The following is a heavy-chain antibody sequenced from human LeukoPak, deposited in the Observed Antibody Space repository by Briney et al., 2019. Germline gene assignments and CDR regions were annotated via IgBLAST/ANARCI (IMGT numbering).Heavy chain of an antibody. J-gene: IGHJ4*02. D-gene: IGHD3-22*01. Sequence: GGSLRLSCAASGFTFSDYAMSWVRQAPGKGLEWVSTISDNGGGTYYADSVKGRFTVSRDNSKNTLFLQMNSLRAEDSAVYYCASDREGDPSAYYLVGGQGTLITVSS. V-gene: IGHV3-23*01. CDR2: ISDNGGGT. CDR1: GFTFSDYA. CDR3: ASDREGDPSAYYLV.